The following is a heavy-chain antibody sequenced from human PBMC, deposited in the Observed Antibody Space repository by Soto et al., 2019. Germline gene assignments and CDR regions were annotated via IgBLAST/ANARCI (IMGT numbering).Heavy chain of an antibody. D-gene: IGHD1-1*01. Sequence: QVNLVQSGAELKKPGASVKVSCKGSGYTFTSYGITGVRQAPGQGLEWMGWISANNGNTDYAQKLQGRVTVTRDTSTSTAYMELRSLRSDDTAVYYCARGRYGDYWGQGALVTVSS. J-gene: IGHJ4*02. CDR1: GYTFTSYG. CDR2: ISANNGNT. CDR3: ARGRYGDY. V-gene: IGHV1-18*01.